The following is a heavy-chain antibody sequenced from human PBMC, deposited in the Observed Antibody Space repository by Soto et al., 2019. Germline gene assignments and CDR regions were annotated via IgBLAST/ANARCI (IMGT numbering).Heavy chain of an antibody. CDR3: AATIFGVVIMGNWFDP. V-gene: IGHV4-34*01. CDR2: INHSGST. Sequence: SETLSLTCAVYGGSFSGYYWSWIRQPPGKGLEWIGEINHSGSTNYNPSLKSRVTISVDTSKNQFSLKLSSVTAADTAVYYCAATIFGVVIMGNWFDPWGQGTLVTVSS. J-gene: IGHJ5*02. D-gene: IGHD3-3*01. CDR1: GGSFSGYY.